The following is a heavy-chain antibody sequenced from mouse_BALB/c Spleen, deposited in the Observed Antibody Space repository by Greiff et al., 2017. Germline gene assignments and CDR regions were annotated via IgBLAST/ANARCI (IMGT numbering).Heavy chain of an antibody. D-gene: IGHD3-1*01. CDR3: ARSGDYGAMDY. CDR1: GYTFTSYT. V-gene: IGHV1-4*01. CDR2: INPSSGYT. J-gene: IGHJ4*01. Sequence: QVQLKESGAELARPGASVKMSCKASGYTFTSYTMHWVKQRPGQGLEWIGYINPSSGYTNYNQKFKDKATLTADKSSSTAYMQLSSLTSEDSAVYYCARSGDYGAMDYWGQGTSVTVSS.